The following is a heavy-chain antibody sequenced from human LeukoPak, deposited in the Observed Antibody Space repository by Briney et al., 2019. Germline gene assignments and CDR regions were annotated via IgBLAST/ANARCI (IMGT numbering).Heavy chain of an antibody. CDR1: GFTFNSYG. Sequence: PGGSLRLSCAASGFTFNSYGMNWVRQAPGKGLEWVATIIDNGDRTYYADSVRGRFTLSRDNSNNTLSLQMNSLRAEDTATYYCSKGITLVRGFTDFDYWGQGTLVTVSS. J-gene: IGHJ4*02. CDR2: IIDNGDRT. D-gene: IGHD3-10*01. V-gene: IGHV3-23*01. CDR3: SKGITLVRGFTDFDY.